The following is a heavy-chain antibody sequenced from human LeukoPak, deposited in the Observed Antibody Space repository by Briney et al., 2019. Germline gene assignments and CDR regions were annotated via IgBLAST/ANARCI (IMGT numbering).Heavy chain of an antibody. V-gene: IGHV1-2*02. D-gene: IGHD1-1*01. CDR3: ARDDASNWSSDFDF. Sequence: GASVKVSCKASGYTFTGYYLHWVRQAPGQGLEWMGWINPNSGFTDYAQTFQGRVTMTRDTSISTAYMELNSLSSDDTAVYYCARDDASNWSSDFDFWGQGTPITVSS. J-gene: IGHJ4*02. CDR2: INPNSGFT. CDR1: GYTFTGYY.